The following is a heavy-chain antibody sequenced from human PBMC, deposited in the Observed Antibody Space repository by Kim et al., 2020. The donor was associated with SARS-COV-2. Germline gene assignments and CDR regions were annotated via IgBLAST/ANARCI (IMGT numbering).Heavy chain of an antibody. CDR3: AREAVVGATDY. CDR1: GFTFSSYA. V-gene: IGHV3-30*04. D-gene: IGHD1-26*01. CDR2: ISYDGSNK. J-gene: IGHJ4*02. Sequence: GGSLRLSCAASGFTFSSYAMHWVRQAPGKGLEWVAVISYDGSNKYYADSVKGRFTISRDNSKNTLYLQMNSLRAEDTAVYYCAREAVVGATDYWGQGTLVTVSS.